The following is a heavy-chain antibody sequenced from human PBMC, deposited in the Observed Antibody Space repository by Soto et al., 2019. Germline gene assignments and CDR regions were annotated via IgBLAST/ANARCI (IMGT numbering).Heavy chain of an antibody. V-gene: IGHV3-23*01. CDR1: GFTFISYA. Sequence: PGGSLRLSCAASGFTFISYAMTRVRRAPGKGLEWVSVISENGDNTYYADSVKGRFTISRDNSKNTLYLQMNSLRADDTALYSCTSTYGSGTYYIYWGQGTLVTVSS. CDR2: ISENGDNT. CDR3: TSTYGSGTYYIY. D-gene: IGHD3-10*01. J-gene: IGHJ4*02.